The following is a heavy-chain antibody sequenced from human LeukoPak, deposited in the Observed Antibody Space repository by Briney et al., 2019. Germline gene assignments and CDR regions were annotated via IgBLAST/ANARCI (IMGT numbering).Heavy chain of an antibody. CDR2: ISYDGDNE. CDR1: GFTFSNFA. Sequence: GGSLRLSCAASGFTFSNFAMHWVRQAPGKGLEWVAVISYDGDNEYYADSVKGQFTISRDNSKDRLYLQMNSLRAEDTAVYYCANSGIAVAPGLFDYWGQGTLVTVSS. V-gene: IGHV3-30-3*01. D-gene: IGHD6-19*01. J-gene: IGHJ4*02. CDR3: ANSGIAVAPGLFDY.